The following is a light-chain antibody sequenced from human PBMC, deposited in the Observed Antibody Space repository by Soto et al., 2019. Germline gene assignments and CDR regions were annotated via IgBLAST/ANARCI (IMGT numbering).Light chain of an antibody. CDR1: QSISSW. CDR3: QQYSAYPRT. J-gene: IGKJ1*01. V-gene: IGKV1-5*01. CDR2: DVS. Sequence: DIPLTHSPSTLSASVGDRVSITCRASQSISSWLAWYQHKPGKAPKLLIYDVSSLESGVPSRFSGSGSGTEFTLTISGLQPDDFATYYCQQYSAYPRTFGQGTKV.